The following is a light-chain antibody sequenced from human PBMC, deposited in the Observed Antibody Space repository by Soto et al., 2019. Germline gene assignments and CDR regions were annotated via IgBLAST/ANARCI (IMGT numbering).Light chain of an antibody. CDR2: RAS. CDR3: QQYGRFLT. CDR1: QSIDTA. Sequence: DIQMTQSPSTLSASVGDRVTITCRASQSIDTALAWYQQKPGKATNLLIYRASNLESGDPSRFSGSGSGTDFTLAISSLQPDDFATYYCQQYGRFLTFGQGTKLELK. J-gene: IGKJ2*01. V-gene: IGKV1-5*03.